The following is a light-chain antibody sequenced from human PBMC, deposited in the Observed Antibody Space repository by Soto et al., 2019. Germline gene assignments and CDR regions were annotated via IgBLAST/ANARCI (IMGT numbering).Light chain of an antibody. CDR1: SSDVGSYNL. V-gene: IGLV2-23*01. Sequence: QSALTQPASVSGSPGQSITISCTGTSSDVGSYNLVSWYQQHPGKAPKLMIYEGSKRPSGVSNRFSGSKSGNTASLTISGLQAEDEADYYYCSYAGSRTCVFGGGTKLTVL. J-gene: IGLJ3*02. CDR3: CSYAGSRTCV. CDR2: EGS.